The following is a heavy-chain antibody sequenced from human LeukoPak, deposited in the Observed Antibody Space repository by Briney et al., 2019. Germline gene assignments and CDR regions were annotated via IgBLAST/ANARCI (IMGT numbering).Heavy chain of an antibody. CDR3: VRAHPYYDLLTHDDDYYMDV. D-gene: IGHD3-9*01. CDR2: ISSSGSTI. V-gene: IGHV3-48*03. J-gene: IGHJ6*03. CDR1: GFTLSSYE. Sequence: GGSLTLSCAASGFTLSSYEMNWVRQAPGKGLEWVSYISSSGSTIYYADSLKGRFTISRDNANNSLYLQMSSLRAEDTAVYYCVRAHPYYDLLTHDDDYYMDVWGTGTTITVSS.